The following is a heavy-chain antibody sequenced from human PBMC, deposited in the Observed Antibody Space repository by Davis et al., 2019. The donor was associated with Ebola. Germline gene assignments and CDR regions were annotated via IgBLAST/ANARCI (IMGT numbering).Heavy chain of an antibody. CDR3: TTLLTVPNSSGTHQDY. Sequence: PGGSLRLSCAVSGFTFSSYAMSWVRQAPGKGLEWVSAISGSGGSTYYADSVKGRFTISRDNSKNTLYLQMNSLKTEDTAVYYCTTLLTVPNSSGTHQDYWGQGTLVTVSS. J-gene: IGHJ4*02. CDR2: ISGSGGST. D-gene: IGHD3-22*01. V-gene: IGHV3-23*01. CDR1: GFTFSSYA.